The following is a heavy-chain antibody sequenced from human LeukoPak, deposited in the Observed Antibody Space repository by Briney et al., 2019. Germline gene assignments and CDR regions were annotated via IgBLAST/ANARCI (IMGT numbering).Heavy chain of an antibody. CDR2: IKQDGSEK. J-gene: IGHJ4*02. D-gene: IGHD3-3*01. CDR3: ARDPGVDDFWSGYYRSPGYYFDY. V-gene: IGHV3-7*01. Sequence: PAGSLCLSCAASGFTFSSNWLIWVRQAPGQGLEWVANIKQDGSEKYYVDSVKGRFTISRDNAKNSLYLQMNSLRAEDTAVYYCARDPGVDDFWSGYYRSPGYYFDYWGQGTLVTVSS. CDR1: GFTFSSNW.